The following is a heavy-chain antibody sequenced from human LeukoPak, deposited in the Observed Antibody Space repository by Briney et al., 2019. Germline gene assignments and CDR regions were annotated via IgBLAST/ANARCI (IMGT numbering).Heavy chain of an antibody. CDR2: IRYDGSNK. D-gene: IGHD2-2*02. J-gene: IGHJ1*01. CDR1: GFTFSSYG. CDR3: ANGAIIVVVPAAIPDFQH. Sequence: GGSLRLSCAASGFTFSSYGIHWVRQAPGKGLEWVAFIRYDGSNKYYADSVKGRFTISRDNSKNTLYLQMNSLRAEDTAVYYCANGAIIVVVPAAIPDFQHWGQGTLVTVSS. V-gene: IGHV3-30*02.